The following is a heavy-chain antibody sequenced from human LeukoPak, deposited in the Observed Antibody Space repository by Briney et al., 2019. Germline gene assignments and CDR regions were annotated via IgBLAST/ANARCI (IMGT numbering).Heavy chain of an antibody. CDR2: ITTYNGNT. CDR1: GYTFTSYG. J-gene: IGHJ4*02. V-gene: IGHV1-18*01. Sequence: ASVNVSCKASGYTFTSYGISSVRQAPGQGLEWMGWITTYNGNTNYAQNPQGRVTMTTDTSTSTAYMELRSLRSDDTAVYYCAREGDDWYFVYWGQGTLVTVSS. D-gene: IGHD3-16*01. CDR3: AREGDDWYFVY.